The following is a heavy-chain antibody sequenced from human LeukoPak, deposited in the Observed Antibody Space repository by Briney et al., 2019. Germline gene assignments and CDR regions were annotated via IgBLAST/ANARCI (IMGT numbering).Heavy chain of an antibody. Sequence: GGSLRLSCTASGFTFGDYAMSWVRPAPGKGLEGVGFVSSKAYGGTAEYAASVTGRFIISRDDSESIAYLQMHSLKTEDTAVYYCSRIAVRGEGFDYWGQGTLVTVSS. CDR1: GFTFGDYA. CDR3: SRIAVRGEGFDY. CDR2: VSSKAYGGTA. J-gene: IGHJ4*02. V-gene: IGHV3-49*04. D-gene: IGHD6-6*01.